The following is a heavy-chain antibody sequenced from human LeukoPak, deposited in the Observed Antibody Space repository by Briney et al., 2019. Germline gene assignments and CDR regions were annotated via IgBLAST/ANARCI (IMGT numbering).Heavy chain of an antibody. CDR3: VSASAGLVEY. CDR1: GFSFSDHE. D-gene: IGHD2/OR15-2a*01. CDR2: IRNKANSYTT. V-gene: IGHV3-72*01. J-gene: IGHJ4*02. Sequence: AGGSLRLSCAASGFSFSDHEMDWVRQAPGEGQEWVGRIRNKANSYTTEYAASVRGRFAISREDSENSLYLQMNRLKTEDTAVYYCVSASAGLVEYWGQGTLVTVSS.